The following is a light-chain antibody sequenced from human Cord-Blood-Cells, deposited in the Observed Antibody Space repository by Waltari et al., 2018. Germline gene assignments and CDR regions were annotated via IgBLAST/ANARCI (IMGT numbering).Light chain of an antibody. V-gene: IGLV2-14*01. Sequence: QSALTQPASVSGSPGQSITISCTGTSSDVGGYNYVSWYQQHPGKAPKLMVYEVSNRASVVSNRFAGAKSGNTASLTISGLQAEDEADYYCSSYTSSVYVFGTGTKVTVL. J-gene: IGLJ1*01. CDR1: SSDVGGYNY. CDR3: SSYTSSVYV. CDR2: EVS.